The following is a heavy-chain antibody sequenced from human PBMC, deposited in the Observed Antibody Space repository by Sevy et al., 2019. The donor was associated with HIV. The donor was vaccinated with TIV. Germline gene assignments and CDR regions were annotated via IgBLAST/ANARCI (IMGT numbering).Heavy chain of an antibody. J-gene: IGHJ4*02. CDR3: VRAIATPDSF. D-gene: IGHD6-13*01. V-gene: IGHV3-7*01. CDR2: INQDESVT. CDR1: GFSFNRYW. Sequence: GESLKISCVASGFSFNRYWMLWVRQAPGKGLEWVANINQDESVTYYADSVKGRFTISRDNARNLVSLQMNILRVEDTALYYCVRAIATPDSFWGQGTLVTVSS.